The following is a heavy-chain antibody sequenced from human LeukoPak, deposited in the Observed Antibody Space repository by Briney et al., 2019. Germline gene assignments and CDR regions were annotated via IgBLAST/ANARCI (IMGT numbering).Heavy chain of an antibody. CDR3: AKDQRWESPHYLDS. V-gene: IGHV3-23*01. CDR1: GFTFGSPA. J-gene: IGHJ4*02. D-gene: IGHD1-26*01. CDR2: ISASGGRT. Sequence: GGSLRLPWAAPGFTFGSPAMVWVRRVPGKGLDWVPGISASGGRTSYADSVRGRLTISRNNSKHTLYVQMNSLRDEDTAVYYCAKDQRWESPHYLDSWGQGTLVTVSS.